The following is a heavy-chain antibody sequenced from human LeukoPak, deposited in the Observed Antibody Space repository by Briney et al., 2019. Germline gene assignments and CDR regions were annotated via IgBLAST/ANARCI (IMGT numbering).Heavy chain of an antibody. CDR1: GGSISSSSYY. Sequence: PSETLSLTCTVSGGSISSSSYYWGWIPPPPGKGLAWIGSIYYSGSTYYNPSLKSRVTISVDTSKNQFSLKLSSVTAADTAVYYCARSYRLDAFDIWGQGTMVTVSS. J-gene: IGHJ3*02. CDR3: ARSYRLDAFDI. CDR2: IYYSGST. V-gene: IGHV4-39*01. D-gene: IGHD3-10*01.